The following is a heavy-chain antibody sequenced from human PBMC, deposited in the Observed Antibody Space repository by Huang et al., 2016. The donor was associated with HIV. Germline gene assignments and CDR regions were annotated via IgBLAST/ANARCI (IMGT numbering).Heavy chain of an antibody. J-gene: IGHJ4*02. CDR1: GYTFTSYA. CDR2: TNPRTGTP. Sequence: QVQLVQSGSELKKPGASVKVSCKASGYTFTSYAMNWVRQAPGQGLECMGWTNPRTGTPTYSRGFTVRFVFSVDTSVSTAYLKISSLKAEDTAVYYCARGLFDYWGQGTLVTVSS. V-gene: IGHV7-4-1*02. CDR3: ARGLFDY.